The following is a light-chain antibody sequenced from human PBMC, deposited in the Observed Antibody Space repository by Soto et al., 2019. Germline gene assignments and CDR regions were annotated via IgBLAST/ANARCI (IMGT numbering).Light chain of an antibody. V-gene: IGKV3-20*01. CDR1: QSVSSSF. Sequence: EIVFTQSPGTLSLSPGERATLSCRASQSVSSSFLAWYQQKVGQAPRLLIYGASSRATGIPDRFSGSGSGTDFTLTISRLEPEDFAVYYCQQYGSSPRTFGQGTRVEIK. CDR3: QQYGSSPRT. CDR2: GAS. J-gene: IGKJ5*01.